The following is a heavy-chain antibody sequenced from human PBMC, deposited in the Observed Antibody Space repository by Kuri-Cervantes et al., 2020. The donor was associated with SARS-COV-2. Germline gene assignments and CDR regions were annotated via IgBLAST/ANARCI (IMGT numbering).Heavy chain of an antibody. Sequence: SQTLSLTCAVYGGSFSGYYWSWIRQPPGKGLEWIGEINHSGSTNYNPSLKSRVTISVDTSKNQFSLKLSSVTAADRAVYYCARHVGMDWFDPWGQGTLVTVSS. CDR2: INHSGST. CDR1: GGSFSGYY. J-gene: IGHJ5*02. D-gene: IGHD1-26*01. V-gene: IGHV4-34*01. CDR3: ARHVGMDWFDP.